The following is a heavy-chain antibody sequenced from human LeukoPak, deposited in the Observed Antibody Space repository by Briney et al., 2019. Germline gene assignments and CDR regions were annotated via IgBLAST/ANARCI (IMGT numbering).Heavy chain of an antibody. Sequence: SETLSLTCTVSGGSISSSSYYWGWIRQPPGKGLEWIGSIYYSGSTYYNPSLKSRVTISVDTSKNQFSLKLSSVTAADTAVYYCARARQPGALDIWGQGTMVTVSS. CDR1: GGSISSSSYY. CDR2: IYYSGST. J-gene: IGHJ3*02. CDR3: ARARQPGALDI. V-gene: IGHV4-39*07.